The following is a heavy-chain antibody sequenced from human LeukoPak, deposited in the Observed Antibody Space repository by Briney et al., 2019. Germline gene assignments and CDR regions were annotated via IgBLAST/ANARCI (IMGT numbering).Heavy chain of an antibody. CDR2: ISYDGSNK. J-gene: IGHJ4*02. V-gene: IGHV3-30*18. D-gene: IGHD3-16*01. CDR1: GFTFSSYC. CDR3: AKEGGGVAFDY. Sequence: GGSLRLSCAASGFTFSSYCMHWVRQAPGKGLEGVAVISYDGSNKYYADSVKGRFTISRDNSKNTLYLQMNSLRAQDTAVYYCAKEGGGVAFDYWGQGTLVTVSS.